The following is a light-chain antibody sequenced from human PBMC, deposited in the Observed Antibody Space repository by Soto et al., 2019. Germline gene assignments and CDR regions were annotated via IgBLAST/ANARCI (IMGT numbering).Light chain of an antibody. Sequence: QSVLTQPPSASGTPGQSVIFSCSGSNSNIGINPVTWYQQLPGTAPKLVIYDNNQRPSGVPYRFSGSKSGTSASLAISGLQSEDEDDYYCAAWDDSLDAAVFGGGTQLTVL. J-gene: IGLJ7*01. CDR2: DNN. V-gene: IGLV1-44*01. CDR3: AAWDDSLDAAV. CDR1: NSNIGINP.